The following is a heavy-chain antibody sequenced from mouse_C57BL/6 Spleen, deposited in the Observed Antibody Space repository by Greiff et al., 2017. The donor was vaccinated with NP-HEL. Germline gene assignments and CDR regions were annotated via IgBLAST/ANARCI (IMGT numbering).Heavy chain of an antibody. CDR1: GYTFTDYE. V-gene: IGHV1-15*01. CDR2: IDPETGGT. Sequence: QVQLQQSGAELVRPGASVTLSCKASGYTFTDYEMHWVKQTPVHGLEWIGAIDPETGGTAYHQKFKGKAILTADKSSSTAYMELRSLTSEDSAVYDCTRDYGSNAMDYWGQGTSVTVSS. D-gene: IGHD1-1*01. CDR3: TRDYGSNAMDY. J-gene: IGHJ4*01.